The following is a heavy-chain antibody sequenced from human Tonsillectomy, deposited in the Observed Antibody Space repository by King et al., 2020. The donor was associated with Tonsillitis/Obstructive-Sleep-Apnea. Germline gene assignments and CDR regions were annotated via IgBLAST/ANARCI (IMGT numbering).Heavy chain of an antibody. D-gene: IGHD4-17*01. V-gene: IGHV2-5*02. J-gene: IGHJ4*02. CDR1: GFSLSTSGVG. Sequence: TLKESGPTLVKPTQTLTLTCTFSGFSLSTSGVGVGGIRQPPGKALEWLALIYWDDDKRYSPSLKSRLTITKDTSKNQVVLTMTNMDPVDTATYYCAHNRGQTTSGPFDYWGQGTLVTVSS. CDR2: IYWDDDK. CDR3: AHNRGQTTSGPFDY.